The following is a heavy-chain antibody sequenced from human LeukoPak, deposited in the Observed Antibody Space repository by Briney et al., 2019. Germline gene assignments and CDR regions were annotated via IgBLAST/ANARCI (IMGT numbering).Heavy chain of an antibody. CDR2: ISGSGGST. Sequence: PGGSLRLSCAASGFTFSSYAMSWVRQAPGKGLEWVSAISGSGGSTYYADSVKGRFTISRDNSKNTLYLQMNSLRAEDTAVYYCAKGPYGIFGVDYYYYYMDVWGKGTTVTVSS. CDR3: AKGPYGIFGVDYYYYYMDV. V-gene: IGHV3-23*01. D-gene: IGHD3-3*01. J-gene: IGHJ6*03. CDR1: GFTFSSYA.